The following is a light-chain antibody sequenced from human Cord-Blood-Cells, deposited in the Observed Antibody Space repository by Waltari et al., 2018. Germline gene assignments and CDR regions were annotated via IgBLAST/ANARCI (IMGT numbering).Light chain of an antibody. CDR3: QQYGSSPWT. Sequence: EIVLTQSPGTLSLSPGERATLSGRASQSVSSSYLAWYQQKPGQAPKLLIHGASSRATGIPDRVSGSGSGTDFTLTISRLEPEDFAVYYCQQYGSSPWTFGQGTKVEIK. J-gene: IGKJ1*01. V-gene: IGKV3-20*01. CDR2: GAS. CDR1: QSVSSSY.